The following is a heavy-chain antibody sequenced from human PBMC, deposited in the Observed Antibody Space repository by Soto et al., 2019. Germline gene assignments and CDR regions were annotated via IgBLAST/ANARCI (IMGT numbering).Heavy chain of an antibody. CDR2: IYYSGST. V-gene: IGHV4-39*01. J-gene: IGHJ4*02. CDR1: GGSISSSSYY. D-gene: IGHD6-13*01. Sequence: SETLSLTCTVSGGSISSSSYYWGWIRQPPGKGLEWIGSIYYSGSTYYNPSLKSRVTISVDTSKNQFSLKLSSVTAADTAVYYCARLGRIAAAGRNFDYWGQGTLVTVSS. CDR3: ARLGRIAAAGRNFDY.